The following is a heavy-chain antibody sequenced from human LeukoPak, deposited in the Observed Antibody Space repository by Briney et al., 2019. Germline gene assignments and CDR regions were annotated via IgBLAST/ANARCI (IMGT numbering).Heavy chain of an antibody. CDR1: GYTFTSYG. CDR2: ISAYNGNT. V-gene: IGHV1-18*04. J-gene: IGHJ4*02. Sequence: ASVKVSCKASGYTFTSYGISWVRQAPGQGLEWMGWISAYNGNTNYAQKLQGRVTMTTDTSTSTAYMELRSLRSDDTAVYYCARVLSSSWYPPFDYWGQGTLVTVSS. CDR3: ARVLSSSWYPPFDY. D-gene: IGHD6-13*01.